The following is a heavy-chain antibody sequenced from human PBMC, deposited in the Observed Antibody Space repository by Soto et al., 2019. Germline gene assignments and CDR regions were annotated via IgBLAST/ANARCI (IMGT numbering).Heavy chain of an antibody. Sequence: GGSLRLSCAASGVSFSSYWMTWVRQAPGKGLEWVANIKQDGSEIYYVDSVKGRFTMSRDNAKNSLYLQMNSLRPEDTAVYYCARNRGWLGLDVWGHGTTVTVSS. CDR1: GVSFSSYW. J-gene: IGHJ6*02. CDR2: IKQDGSEI. CDR3: ARNRGWLGLDV. D-gene: IGHD3-10*01. V-gene: IGHV3-7*01.